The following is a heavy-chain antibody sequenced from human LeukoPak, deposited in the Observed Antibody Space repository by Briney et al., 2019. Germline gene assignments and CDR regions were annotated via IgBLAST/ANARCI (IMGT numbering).Heavy chain of an antibody. CDR3: ASLGYSYFDY. D-gene: IGHD5-18*01. CDR1: GASISSYY. CDR2: IYVTGST. V-gene: IGHV4-4*07. Sequence: PSETLSLTCTVSGASISSYYWSWIRQPAGKALEWIGRIYVTGSTTYNPSLESRVTMSLDTSKNHFSLKLRSVTAADTAVYYCASLGYSYFDYWGQGTLVTVSS. J-gene: IGHJ4*02.